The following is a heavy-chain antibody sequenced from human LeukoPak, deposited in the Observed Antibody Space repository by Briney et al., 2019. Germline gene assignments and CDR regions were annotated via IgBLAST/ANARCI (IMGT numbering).Heavy chain of an antibody. V-gene: IGHV1-69*01. D-gene: IGHD6-19*01. CDR3: ARVAAVAGTGEELSLSDY. Sequence: SVKVLFTASGLSFNIYHNRLLRQDPGQGLEQIRVIISNFGTANYAQKFQGRLTITADESTSTAYMELSSLRSEDTAVYYCARVAAVAGTGEELSLSDYWGQGTLVTVSS. CDR2: IISNFGTA. CDR1: GLSFNIYH. J-gene: IGHJ4*02.